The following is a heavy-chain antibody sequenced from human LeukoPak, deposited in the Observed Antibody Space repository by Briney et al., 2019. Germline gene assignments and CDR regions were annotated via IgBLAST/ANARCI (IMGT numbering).Heavy chain of an antibody. J-gene: IGHJ6*02. CDR1: GGSFSGYY. V-gene: IGHV4-34*01. CDR2: INHSGST. D-gene: IGHD2-15*01. CDR3: ARGESGCSGGSCYSGYYGMDV. Sequence: SETLSLTCAVYGGSFSGYYWSWIRQPPGKGLEWIGEINHSGSTNYNPSLKSRVTISVDTSKNQFSLKLSSVTAADTAVYCCARGESGCSGGSCYSGYYGMDVWGQGTTVTVSS.